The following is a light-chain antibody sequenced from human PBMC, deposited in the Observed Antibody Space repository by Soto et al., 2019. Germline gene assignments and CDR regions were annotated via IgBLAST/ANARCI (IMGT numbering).Light chain of an antibody. CDR3: SSYTTSNTRQIA. CDR2: DVS. CDR1: SSDVGGYNY. J-gene: IGLJ1*01. Sequence: QSVLTQPASVSGSPGQSITIPCTGTSSDVGGYNYVSWYQHHPGKAPKLMIFDVSNRPSGVSNRFSGSKSGNTASLTISGLQPEDEADYYCSSYTTSNTRQIAFGTGTKVTVL. V-gene: IGLV2-14*03.